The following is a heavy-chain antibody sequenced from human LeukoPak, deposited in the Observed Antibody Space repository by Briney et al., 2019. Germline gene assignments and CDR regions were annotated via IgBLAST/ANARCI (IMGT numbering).Heavy chain of an antibody. CDR2: INPNSGGT. CDR1: GYTFTGYY. J-gene: IGHJ4*02. CDR3: ARDARYCSSASCYTPLDY. Sequence: GASVKVSCKASGYTFTGYYMHWVRQAPGQGLEWMGWINPNSGGTNYAQKFQGRVTMTRDTSISTAYMELSRLRSDDTAVYYCARDARYCSSASCYTPLDYWGQGTLVTVSS. D-gene: IGHD2-2*02. V-gene: IGHV1-2*02.